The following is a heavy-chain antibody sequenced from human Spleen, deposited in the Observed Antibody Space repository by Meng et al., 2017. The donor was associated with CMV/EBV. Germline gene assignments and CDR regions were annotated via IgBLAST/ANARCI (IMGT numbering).Heavy chain of an antibody. Sequence: GESLKISCAASGFTFSHYWMHWVRRAPGKGLMWVSRINSDGRTTSYADSVKGRFIISRDNAKNTLYLQMNSLRAEDTAVYYCARAHPKGSSAPKGGSWFDPWGQGTLVTVSS. CDR1: GFTFSHYW. V-gene: IGHV3-74*01. D-gene: IGHD6-13*01. CDR2: INSDGRTT. J-gene: IGHJ5*02. CDR3: ARAHPKGSSAPKGGSWFDP.